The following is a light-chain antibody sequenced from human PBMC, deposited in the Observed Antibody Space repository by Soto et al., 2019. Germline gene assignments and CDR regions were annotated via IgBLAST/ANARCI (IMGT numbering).Light chain of an antibody. J-gene: IGKJ2*01. CDR1: QSVSSSY. V-gene: IGKV3-20*01. CDR3: QQYGTSLPFT. CDR2: AAS. Sequence: ELVLTQSPGTLSLSPGERATLSCRASQSVSSSYLAWYQQKPGQAPRLLIYAASSRATGIPDRFSGSGSGTDFTLTISRLEPEDFAVYFCQQYGTSLPFTFAQGTKVDIK.